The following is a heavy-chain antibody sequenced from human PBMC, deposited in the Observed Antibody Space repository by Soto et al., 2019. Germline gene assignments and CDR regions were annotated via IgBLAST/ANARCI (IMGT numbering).Heavy chain of an antibody. CDR2: ITSDSETI. CDR1: GFTFSTYS. J-gene: IGHJ3*02. CDR3: ARGLLGSGSHAFDI. D-gene: IGHD3-10*01. Sequence: GGSLRLSCAASGFTFSTYSMNWVRQAPGKGLEWISYITSDSETIYYGDSGEGRFTISRDNAKNSLYLQMNSLRAEDTAVYYCARGLLGSGSHAFDIWGQGTMVTVSS. V-gene: IGHV3-48*01.